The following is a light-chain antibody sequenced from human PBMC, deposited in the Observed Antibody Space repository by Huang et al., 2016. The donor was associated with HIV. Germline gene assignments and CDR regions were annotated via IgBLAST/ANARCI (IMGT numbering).Light chain of an antibody. CDR2: LGS. V-gene: IGKV2-28*01. J-gene: IGKJ1*01. Sequence: DIVMSQSPLSLTVTPGAPASISCKSNESLLYTNGFRYLNWYLQKPGLSPHLLIYLGSNRASGVPDRFSGSGTGIEFTLTISRVEADDVGVYYCMQSLQTPPTFGQGTKVEI. CDR3: MQSLQTPPT. CDR1: ESLLYTNGFRY.